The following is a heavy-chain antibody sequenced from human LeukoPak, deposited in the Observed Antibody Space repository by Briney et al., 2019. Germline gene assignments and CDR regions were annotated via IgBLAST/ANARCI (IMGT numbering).Heavy chain of an antibody. CDR3: ARLHRGSGGSGSFDF. V-gene: IGHV4-39*01. CDR1: GGSISSSSYY. J-gene: IGHJ4*02. D-gene: IGHD6-25*01. Sequence: PSETLSLTCTVSGGSISSSSYYWGWIRQPPGKGLEWIGSISYSGNTYYNPSLKSRVTISADTSKNQFSLKLSSVTAADTAVYYCARLHRGSGGSGSFDFWGQGTLVTVSS. CDR2: ISYSGNT.